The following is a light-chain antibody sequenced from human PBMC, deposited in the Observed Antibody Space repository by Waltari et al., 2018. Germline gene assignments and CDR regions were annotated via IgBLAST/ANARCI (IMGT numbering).Light chain of an antibody. V-gene: IGKV3-15*01. CDR1: QSVGTN. Sequence: EIVMTQSPATLSVLPGERANRSCRASQSVGTNLAWYQQTPGQAPRLLIYNVSTRAIDIPFRFSGSWSATEFTLTISSLQSEDFALYFCQQHSTWPSFGGGTKVEIK. J-gene: IGKJ4*01. CDR3: QQHSTWPS. CDR2: NVS.